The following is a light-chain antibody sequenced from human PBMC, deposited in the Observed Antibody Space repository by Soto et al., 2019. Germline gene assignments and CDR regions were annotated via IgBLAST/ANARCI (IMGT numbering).Light chain of an antibody. CDR2: ANI. Sequence: QSVLTQPPSVSGAPGQRVTISCTGSSSNIGAGSDVHWYQQLPGTVPKLLIFANIKRPSGGHDRLSASTSGSSASLAITGLQADDEADYYYQSSDYSLSAYVFGTGTKLTVL. J-gene: IGLJ1*01. V-gene: IGLV1-40*01. CDR3: QSSDYSLSAYV. CDR1: SSNIGAGSD.